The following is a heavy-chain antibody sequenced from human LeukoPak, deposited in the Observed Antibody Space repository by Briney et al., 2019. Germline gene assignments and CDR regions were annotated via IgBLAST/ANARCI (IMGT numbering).Heavy chain of an antibody. D-gene: IGHD5-18*01. CDR2: IYYSGST. V-gene: IGHV4-59*08. CDR1: GGSISSYY. J-gene: IGHJ4*02. CDR3: ARSIQLWDYYFDY. Sequence: PSETLSLTCSLSGGSISSYYWSWIRQPPGKGLEWIGYIYYSGSTNYNPSLKSRVTISVDTSKNQFSLKLSSVTAADTAVYYCARSIQLWDYYFDYWGQGTLVTVSS.